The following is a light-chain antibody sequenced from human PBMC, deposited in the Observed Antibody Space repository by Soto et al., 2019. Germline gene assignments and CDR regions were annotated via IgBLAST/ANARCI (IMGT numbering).Light chain of an antibody. V-gene: IGLV2-23*02. CDR1: SSDVGSHNF. J-gene: IGLJ3*02. CDR3: CSDAGSLTWV. Sequence: QSALTQPASVSGSPGQSITISCTGTSSDVGSHNFVSWYQQHPGKAPKLMIYGVRERPSGVSNRFSGPKSGNTASLTISGLQSEDEADYYCCSDAGSLTWVFGGGTKVTVL. CDR2: GVR.